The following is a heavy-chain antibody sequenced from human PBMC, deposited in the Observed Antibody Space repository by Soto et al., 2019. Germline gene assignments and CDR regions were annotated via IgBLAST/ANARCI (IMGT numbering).Heavy chain of an antibody. D-gene: IGHD3-22*01. CDR1: GYSISSGYY. Sequence: SETLSLTCAVCGYSISSGYYWGWIRQPPGKGLEWIGSIYHSGSTYYNPSLKSRVTISVDTSKNQFSLKLSSVTAADTAVYYCARVVMETFDYWGQGTLVTVSS. J-gene: IGHJ4*02. CDR2: IYHSGST. CDR3: ARVVMETFDY. V-gene: IGHV4-38-2*01.